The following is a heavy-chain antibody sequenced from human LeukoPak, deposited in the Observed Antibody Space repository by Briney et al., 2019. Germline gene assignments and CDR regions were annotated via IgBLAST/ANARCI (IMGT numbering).Heavy chain of an antibody. Sequence: TGGSLRLSCVASGFTFNAYSMNRARQAPGKGLEWISYIRSRDGIVSYADSVKGRFTISTDTAKSSLFLQMNGLSADDTAVYYCVRDYVYAFDIWGQGTMVTVSS. J-gene: IGHJ3*02. D-gene: IGHD3-16*01. CDR1: GFTFNAYS. CDR3: VRDYVYAFDI. V-gene: IGHV3-48*01. CDR2: IRSRDGIV.